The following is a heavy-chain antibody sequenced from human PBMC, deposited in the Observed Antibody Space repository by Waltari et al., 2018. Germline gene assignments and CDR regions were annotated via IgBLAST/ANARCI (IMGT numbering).Heavy chain of an antibody. CDR1: GCTFSSYA. Sequence: QVQLVQSGAEVKKPGSSVKVSCKASGCTFSSYAISWVRQAPGQGLEWMGGIIPILGIANYAQKFQGRVTITADKSTSTAYRELSSLRSEDTAVYYCAGLSYSGYVLGYYYYMDVWGKGTTVTVSS. D-gene: IGHD5-12*01. J-gene: IGHJ6*03. V-gene: IGHV1-69*10. CDR3: AGLSYSGYVLGYYYYMDV. CDR2: IIPILGIA.